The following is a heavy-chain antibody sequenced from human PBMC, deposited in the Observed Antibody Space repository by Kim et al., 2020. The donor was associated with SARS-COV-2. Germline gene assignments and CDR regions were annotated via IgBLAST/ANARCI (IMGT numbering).Heavy chain of an antibody. D-gene: IGHD3-10*01. CDR3: ARDNRGGRGFDY. J-gene: IGHJ4*02. CDR1: GGSISSGGYY. CDR2: IYYSGST. V-gene: IGHV4-31*03. Sequence: SETLSLTCTVSGGSISSGGYYWSWIRQHPGKGLEWIGYIYYSGSTYYNPSLKSRVTISVDTSKNQFSLKLSSVTAADTAVYYCARDNRGGRGFDYWGQGTLVTVSS.